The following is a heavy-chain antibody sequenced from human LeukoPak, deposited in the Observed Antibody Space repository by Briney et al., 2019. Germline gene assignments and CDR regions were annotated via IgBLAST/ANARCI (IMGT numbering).Heavy chain of an antibody. CDR3: ASTPSVTRDAFDI. CDR2: IYYSGST. CDR1: GGSISSYY. Sequence: PSETLSLTCTVSGGSISSYYWSWIRQPPGKGLEWIGYIYYSGSTNYNPSLKSRVTISVDTSKNQFSLKLSSVTAADTAVYYCASTPSVTRDAFDIWGQGTMVTVSS. J-gene: IGHJ3*02. D-gene: IGHD4-11*01. V-gene: IGHV4-59*08.